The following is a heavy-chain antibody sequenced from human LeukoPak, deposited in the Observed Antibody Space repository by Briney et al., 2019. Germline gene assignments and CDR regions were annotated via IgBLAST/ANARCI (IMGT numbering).Heavy chain of an antibody. V-gene: IGHV3-9*01. D-gene: IGHD3-22*01. CDR3: ASLITYYYDSSGYPDY. CDR1: GFTFDDYA. Sequence: PGRSLRLSCAASGFTFDDYAMHWVRQAPWKGLEWVSGISWNSGSIGYADSVKGRFTISRDNAKNSLYLQMNSLRAEDTAVYYCASLITYYYDSSGYPDYWGQGTLVTVSS. CDR2: ISWNSGSI. J-gene: IGHJ4*02.